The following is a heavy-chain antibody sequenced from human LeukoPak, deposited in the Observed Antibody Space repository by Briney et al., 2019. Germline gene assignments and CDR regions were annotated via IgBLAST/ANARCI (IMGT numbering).Heavy chain of an antibody. CDR2: IYTSGST. CDR1: GGSISSGSYY. CDR3: ARVAAAILGFDY. Sequence: PSETLSLTCTVSGGSISSGSYYWSWIRQPAGKGLEWIGRIYTSGSTNYNPSLKSRVTISVDTSKNQFSLKLSSVTAADTAVYYCARVAAAILGFDYWGQGTQVTVSS. D-gene: IGHD2-2*02. V-gene: IGHV4-61*02. J-gene: IGHJ4*02.